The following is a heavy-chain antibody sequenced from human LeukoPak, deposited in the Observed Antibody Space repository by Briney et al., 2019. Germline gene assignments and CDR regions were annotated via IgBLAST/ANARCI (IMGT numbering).Heavy chain of an antibody. Sequence: PSETLSLTCTVSGGSISSYYWSWIRQPAGKGLEWIGRIYTSGTTNYNPSLKSRVTISVDTSKNQFSLKMSSVTAADTAVYYCPRLSWEFELYYYYYMDVWRKGTTVTVSS. CDR2: IYTSGTT. CDR1: GGSISSYY. J-gene: IGHJ6*03. D-gene: IGHD1-26*01. CDR3: PRLSWEFELYYYYYMDV. V-gene: IGHV4-4*07.